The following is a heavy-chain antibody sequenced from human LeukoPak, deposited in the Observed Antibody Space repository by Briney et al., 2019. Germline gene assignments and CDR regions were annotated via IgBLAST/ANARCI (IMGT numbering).Heavy chain of an antibody. Sequence: SVKVSCKASGGTFSSYAISWVRQAPGQGLEWMGRIIPIFGIANYAQKFQGRVTITADKSTSTAYMELSSLRAEDTAVYYCAKDQGSGITYFDYWGQGTLVTVSS. J-gene: IGHJ4*02. CDR2: IIPIFGIA. CDR3: AKDQGSGITYFDY. V-gene: IGHV1-69*04. CDR1: GGTFSSYA. D-gene: IGHD3-10*01.